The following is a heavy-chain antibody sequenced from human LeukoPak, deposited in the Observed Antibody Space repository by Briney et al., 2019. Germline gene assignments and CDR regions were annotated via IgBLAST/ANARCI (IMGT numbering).Heavy chain of an antibody. V-gene: IGHV3-9*01. CDR1: GFTFDDYA. Sequence: GGSLRLSCAASGFTFDDYAMHWVRQAPGKGLEWVSGISWNSGSIGYADSVKGRFTISRDNAKNSLYLQMNSLRAKDTALYYCAKDDYYDSSGYWSLWGQGTLVTVSS. J-gene: IGHJ4*02. CDR2: ISWNSGSI. CDR3: AKDDYYDSSGYWSL. D-gene: IGHD3-22*01.